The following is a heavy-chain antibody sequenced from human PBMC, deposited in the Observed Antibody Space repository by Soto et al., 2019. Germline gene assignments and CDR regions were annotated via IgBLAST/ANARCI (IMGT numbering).Heavy chain of an antibody. Sequence: PGGSLRLSCAASGFTFSSYDMHWVRQATGKGLEWVSAIGTAGDTYYPGSVKGRFTISRENAKNSLYLQMSSLRAEDTAVYYCARTRRRDYYYGMDVWGQGTTVTVSS. CDR2: IGTAGDT. J-gene: IGHJ6*02. CDR3: ARTRRRDYYYGMDV. CDR1: GFTFSSYD. V-gene: IGHV3-13*01.